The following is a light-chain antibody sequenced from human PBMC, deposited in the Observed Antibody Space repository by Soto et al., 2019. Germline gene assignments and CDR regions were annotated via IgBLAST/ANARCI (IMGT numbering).Light chain of an antibody. CDR1: TSNIGSKT. CDR2: SDD. V-gene: IGLV1-44*01. Sequence: QSALTQAPSVSGTPGQRVTISCSGSTSNIGSKTVNWYQQLPGTAPRLLIYSDDQRPSGVPDRFSGSKSGTSASLAISGLQSEDEADYYCSAWDDSLTGDGSLTGCVFGSGTKATVL. J-gene: IGLJ1*01. CDR3: SAWDDSLTGDGSLTGCV.